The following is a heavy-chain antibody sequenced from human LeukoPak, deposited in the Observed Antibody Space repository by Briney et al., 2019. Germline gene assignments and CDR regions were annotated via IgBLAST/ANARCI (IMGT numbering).Heavy chain of an antibody. CDR2: IYYSGST. CDR3: ARQGYSSGWFFDY. D-gene: IGHD6-19*01. V-gene: IGHV4-59*08. CDR1: GGSISIDY. Sequence: SETLSLTCTVSGGSISIDYWSWIRQPPGKGLEWIGYIYYSGSTNYNPSLKSRVTISVDTSKNQFSLKLSSVTAADTAVYYCARQGYSSGWFFDYWGQGTLVTVSS. J-gene: IGHJ4*02.